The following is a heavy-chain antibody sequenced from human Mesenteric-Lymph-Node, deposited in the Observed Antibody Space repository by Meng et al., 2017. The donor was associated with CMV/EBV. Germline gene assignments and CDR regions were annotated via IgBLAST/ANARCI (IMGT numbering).Heavy chain of an antibody. V-gene: IGHV1-8*01. CDR1: GYTFTSYD. CDR2: MNPNSGNT. Sequence: ASVKVSCKASGYTFTSYDINWVRQATGQGLEWMGWMNPNSGNTGYAQKFQGRVTMTRNTSISTAYMELSRLRSDDTAVYYCAKAPYCSSTSCTGDWGQGTLVTVSS. J-gene: IGHJ4*02. D-gene: IGHD2-2*01. CDR3: AKAPYCSSTSCTGD.